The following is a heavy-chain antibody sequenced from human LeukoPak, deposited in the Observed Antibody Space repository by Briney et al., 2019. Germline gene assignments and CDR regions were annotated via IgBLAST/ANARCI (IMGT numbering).Heavy chain of an antibody. V-gene: IGHV1-8*03. CDR2: MNPNSGNT. Sequence: ASVKVSCKASGYTFTSYEINWVRQATGQGLGWMGWMNPNSGNTGYAQKFQGRVTITRNTSISTAYMELSSLRSEDTAVYYCARGPEGHYYYYYYMDVWGKGTTVTVSS. CDR3: ARGPEGHYYYYYYMDV. J-gene: IGHJ6*03. CDR1: GYTFTSYE. D-gene: IGHD1-14*01.